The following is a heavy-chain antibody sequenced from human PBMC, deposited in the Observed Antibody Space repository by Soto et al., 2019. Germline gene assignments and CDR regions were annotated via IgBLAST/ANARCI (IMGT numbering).Heavy chain of an antibody. CDR3: ARDRIIGTSYSDY. CDR1: SGSINSFY. J-gene: IGHJ4*02. D-gene: IGHD1-7*01. V-gene: IGHV4-4*07. Sequence: SETQSLTCTVSSGSINSFYWSWIRQPAGKGLEWIGRIHSSGTTNYNPSLKSRVTMSVDTSKNQFSLKLTSVTAADTAVYYCARDRIIGTSYSDYWGQGILVTVSS. CDR2: IHSSGTT.